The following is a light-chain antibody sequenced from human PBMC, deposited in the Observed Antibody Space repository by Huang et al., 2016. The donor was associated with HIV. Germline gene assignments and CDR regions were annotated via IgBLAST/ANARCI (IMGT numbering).Light chain of an antibody. J-gene: IGKJ2*01. CDR2: GAS. CDR1: QSLSSRY. Sequence: EIVLTQSPGTLSLSPGERATLSCRASQSLSSRYLAWHQQKPGQAPRLLISGASSRATGIPDRFSGSGSGTNFTLIISRLEPEDFAVYYCQQYGSSPNTFGQGTKLEIK. V-gene: IGKV3-20*01. CDR3: QQYGSSPNT.